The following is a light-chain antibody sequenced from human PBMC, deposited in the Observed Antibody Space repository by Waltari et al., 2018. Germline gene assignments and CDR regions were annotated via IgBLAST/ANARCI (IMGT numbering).Light chain of an antibody. CDR2: SNN. V-gene: IGLV1-44*01. CDR3: AAWDDSLNGVV. J-gene: IGLJ2*01. CDR1: SSNIGSNT. Sequence: QSVLTQPPSASGTPGQRVTIPCSGSSSNIGSNTVNWYQQRPGTAPKRLIYSNNQRPSGVPDRFSGSKSGTSASLAISGLQSEDEADYYCAAWDDSLNGVVFGGGTKLTVL.